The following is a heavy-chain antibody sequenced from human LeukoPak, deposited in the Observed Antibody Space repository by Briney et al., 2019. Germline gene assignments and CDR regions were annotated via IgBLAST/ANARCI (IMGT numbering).Heavy chain of an antibody. Sequence: TPSETLSLTCTVSGGSISGYYWTWIRQPPGKGLEWIGYIYYSGSTNYNPSLKSRVTISVDTSKNQFSLRLSSVTAADTAVYYCARLRGNYFPDYRGQGTLVTVSS. J-gene: IGHJ4*02. D-gene: IGHD4-11*01. CDR2: IYYSGST. CDR3: ARLRGNYFPDY. V-gene: IGHV4-59*01. CDR1: GGSISGYY.